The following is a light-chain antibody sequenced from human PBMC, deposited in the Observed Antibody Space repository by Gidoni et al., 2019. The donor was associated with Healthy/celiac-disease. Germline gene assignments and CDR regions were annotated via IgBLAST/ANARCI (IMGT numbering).Light chain of an antibody. CDR3: QQSYSTPWT. V-gene: IGKV1-39*01. Sequence: DIQMTQSPSSLAASVGDRVTITCRASQSISSYLNWYQQKPGKAPKLLIYAASSLQSGVPSGFSGSGSGTDFTLTISSLQPEDFATYYCQQSYSTPWTFGQGTEVEIK. CDR2: AAS. CDR1: QSISSY. J-gene: IGKJ1*01.